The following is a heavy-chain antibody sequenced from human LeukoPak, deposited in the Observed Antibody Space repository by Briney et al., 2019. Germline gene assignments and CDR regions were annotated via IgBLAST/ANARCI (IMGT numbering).Heavy chain of an antibody. J-gene: IGHJ3*02. Sequence: GGSLRHSCAASGFTFSSYAMRWVRQAPGKGLAWVSSISGSGGSTYYADSVKGRFTISRDNSKNTLYLQMNSLRAEDTAVYYCAKIVVVTDDAFDIWGQGTMVTVSS. CDR3: AKIVVVTDDAFDI. V-gene: IGHV3-23*01. D-gene: IGHD2-21*02. CDR2: ISGSGGST. CDR1: GFTFSSYA.